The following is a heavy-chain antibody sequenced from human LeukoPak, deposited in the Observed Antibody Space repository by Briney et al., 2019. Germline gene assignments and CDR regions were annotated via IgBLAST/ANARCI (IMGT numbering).Heavy chain of an antibody. D-gene: IGHD2-15*01. Sequence: GASVKVSCKASGHTFTSYGISWVRQAPGQGLEWMGWISAYNGNANYAQKLQGRVTMTTDTSTSTAYMELRSLRSDDTAVYYCARVTVAATQRSFDYWGQGTLVTVSS. V-gene: IGHV1-18*01. CDR2: ISAYNGNA. J-gene: IGHJ4*02. CDR3: ARVTVAATQRSFDY. CDR1: GHTFTSYG.